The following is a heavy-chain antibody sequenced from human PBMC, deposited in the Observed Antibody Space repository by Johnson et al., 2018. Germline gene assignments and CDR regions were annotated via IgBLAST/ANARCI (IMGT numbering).Heavy chain of an antibody. CDR2: IFHSGTT. CDR3: ARRRWSSYDAFDV. J-gene: IGHJ3*01. V-gene: IGHV4-59*11. CDR1: RGSLSSHY. Sequence: HVQLQESGPGLVKPSETLSLTCTVSRGSLSSHYWSWIRQPPGMGLEWLGYIFHSGTTNYNPSLQSRVTISVDTSKNQFPRGLRSVTAADTAVYYCARRRWSSYDAFDVWGQGTMVTVSS. D-gene: IGHD2-15*01.